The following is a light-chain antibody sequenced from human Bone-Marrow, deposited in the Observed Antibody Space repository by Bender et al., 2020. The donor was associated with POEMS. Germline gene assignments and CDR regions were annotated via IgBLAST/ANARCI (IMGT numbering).Light chain of an antibody. CDR2: YKSDSDK. V-gene: IGLV5-45*03. Sequence: QAVLTQLSSLSASPGASVSLTCTLRSGINIDTYRIFWYQQKPGSPPQYLLRYKSDSDKQQGSGVPSRFSGSKDASANAGILVISGLQSEDEADYYCAIWHTGAWVFGGGTKLTVL. CDR3: AIWHTGAWV. CDR1: SGINIDTYR. J-gene: IGLJ3*02.